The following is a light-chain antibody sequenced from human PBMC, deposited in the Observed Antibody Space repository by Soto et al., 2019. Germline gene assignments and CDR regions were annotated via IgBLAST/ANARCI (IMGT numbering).Light chain of an antibody. CDR1: SSDVGGYNY. Sequence: QSALTQPASVSGSPGQSITISCTGTSSDVGGYNYVSWYQHHPGKAPRLIIYEVSNRPSGVSNRFSGSKSDSTASLTISGLQAEDEADYYCSSYTTTNTVVFGGGTKLTVL. J-gene: IGLJ3*02. V-gene: IGLV2-14*01. CDR3: SSYTTTNTVV. CDR2: EVS.